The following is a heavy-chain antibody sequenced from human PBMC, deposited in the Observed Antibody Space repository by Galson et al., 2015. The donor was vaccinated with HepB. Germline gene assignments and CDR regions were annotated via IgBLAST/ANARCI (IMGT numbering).Heavy chain of an antibody. Sequence: TLSLTCVVSGGSISSGGYSWSWIRQPPGKGLEWIGYIYHSGSTFYNPSLKSRVTISVDRSKNQFYLKLRYVTAADTAVYYCARGAKAAAGNAFDMWGQGTMVTVSS. CDR2: IYHSGST. CDR1: GGSISSGGYS. D-gene: IGHD6-13*01. J-gene: IGHJ3*02. V-gene: IGHV4-30-2*01. CDR3: ARGAKAAAGNAFDM.